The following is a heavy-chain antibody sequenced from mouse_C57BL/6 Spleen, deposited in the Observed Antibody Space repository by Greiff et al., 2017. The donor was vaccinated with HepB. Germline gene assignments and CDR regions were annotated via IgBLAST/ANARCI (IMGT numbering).Heavy chain of an antibody. CDR1: GYAFTNFL. CDR3: ARSYDYDKNY. V-gene: IGHV1-54*01. CDR2: INPGSGGT. J-gene: IGHJ2*01. D-gene: IGHD2-4*01. Sequence: QVQLQQSGAELVRPGTSVKVSCKASGYAFTNFLIEWVKQRPGQGLEWIGVINPGSGGTNYNEKFKGKATLTADKSSSTAYMQLSSLTSEDSAVYFCARSYDYDKNYWGQGTTLTVSS.